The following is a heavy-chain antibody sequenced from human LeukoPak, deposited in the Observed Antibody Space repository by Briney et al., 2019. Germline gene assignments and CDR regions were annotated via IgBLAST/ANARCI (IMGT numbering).Heavy chain of an antibody. D-gene: IGHD3-10*01. Sequence: PGGSLRLSCAASGFTFSSYAMSWVRQAPREGLEWVSAISGSGGSTYYADSVKGRFTISRDNSKNTLYLQMNSLRAEDTAVYYCAKGGSGSYPLDYWGQGTLVTVSS. J-gene: IGHJ4*02. CDR1: GFTFSSYA. V-gene: IGHV3-23*01. CDR3: AKGGSGSYPLDY. CDR2: ISGSGGST.